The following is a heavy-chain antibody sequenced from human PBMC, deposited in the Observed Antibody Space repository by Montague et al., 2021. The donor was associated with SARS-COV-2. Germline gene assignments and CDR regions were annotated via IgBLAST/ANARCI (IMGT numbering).Heavy chain of an antibody. V-gene: IGHV4-34*01. CDR1: GGPLSGYF. Sequence: SETLSLTCGVSGGPLSGYFWSWIRQTPGKGLEWIGEISHGGATKYNPTLKSRATVSVDTSRNQFSLKLNSVTAADTAVYYCARDLTFYVVLTGHDSDLDVWGRGTLVTVSS. D-gene: IGHD3-9*01. CDR3: ARDLTFYVVLTGHDSDLDV. CDR2: ISHGGAT. J-gene: IGHJ3*01.